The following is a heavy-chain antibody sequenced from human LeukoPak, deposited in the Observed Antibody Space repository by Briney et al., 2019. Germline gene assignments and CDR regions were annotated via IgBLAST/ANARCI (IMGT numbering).Heavy chain of an antibody. D-gene: IGHD3-22*01. CDR1: GYSFTSYD. CDR3: ARATSGYLNWFDP. CDR2: MNANSGNT. J-gene: IGHJ5*02. Sequence: GASVKVSCKASGYSFTSYDINWLRQATGQGLEWMGWMNANSGNTGYAQKFQGRVTMTRNTSIRTAYMELSSLRSEDTAVYYCARATSGYLNWFDPWGQGTLVTVSS. V-gene: IGHV1-8*01.